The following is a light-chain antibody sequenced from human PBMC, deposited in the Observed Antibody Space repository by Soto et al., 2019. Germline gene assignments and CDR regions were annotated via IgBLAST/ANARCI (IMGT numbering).Light chain of an antibody. V-gene: IGLV2-11*01. CDR3: CSYAASPVV. CDR1: SSDVGGYDY. Sequence: QSALTQPRSVSGSPGQSVTISCTGTSSDVGGYDYVSWYQQPPGKAPKLMIYDVTKRPSGVPDRFSGSKSGNTASLTISWLQAEDEGDYYCCSYAASPVVFGGGTKLTVL. CDR2: DVT. J-gene: IGLJ2*01.